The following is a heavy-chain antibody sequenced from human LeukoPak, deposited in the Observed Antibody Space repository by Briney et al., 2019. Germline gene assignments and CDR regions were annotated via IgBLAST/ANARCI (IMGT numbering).Heavy chain of an antibody. Sequence: GASVKVSCKASGYTFTSYYMHWVRQAPGQGLEWMGWISAYNGNTNYAQKPQGRVTMTTDTSTSTAYMELRSLRSDDTAVYYCARLSWIFGVVIIPLSMDVWGKGTTVTVSS. V-gene: IGHV1-18*04. CDR1: GYTFTSYY. J-gene: IGHJ6*03. CDR2: ISAYNGNT. CDR3: ARLSWIFGVVIIPLSMDV. D-gene: IGHD3-3*01.